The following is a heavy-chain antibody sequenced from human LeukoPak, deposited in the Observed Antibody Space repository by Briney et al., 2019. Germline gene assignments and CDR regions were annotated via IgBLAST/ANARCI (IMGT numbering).Heavy chain of an antibody. CDR1: VFTFGIYW. V-gene: IGHV3-7*01. CDR3: ARVMAARSFYFDH. CDR2: INQDGSER. Sequence: PGGSLRLSCAASVFTFGIYWMSWVRQAPAKGLEWVANINQDGSERYLVDSVKGRFTISRDNAKKSLYLQMNGLRAGDTAVYYCARVMAARSFYFDHWGQGTLVTVSS. J-gene: IGHJ4*02. D-gene: IGHD5-24*01.